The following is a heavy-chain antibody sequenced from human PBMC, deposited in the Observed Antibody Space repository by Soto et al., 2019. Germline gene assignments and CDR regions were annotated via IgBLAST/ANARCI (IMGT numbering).Heavy chain of an antibody. CDR3: ARVSGHCSSGRCYALDS. Sequence: QVQLVESGGGLVKPGGSLRLSCAASGFTFSDYYMTWIRQAPEKGLEWVSDVGHRSFYTNYADSVKGRFTISRDNSNNSLYLQMSNLRAEDTAVYYCARVSGHCSSGRCYALDSWGQGSLVTVSS. CDR1: GFTFSDYY. CDR2: VGHRSFYT. D-gene: IGHD2-15*01. J-gene: IGHJ4*02. V-gene: IGHV3-11*05.